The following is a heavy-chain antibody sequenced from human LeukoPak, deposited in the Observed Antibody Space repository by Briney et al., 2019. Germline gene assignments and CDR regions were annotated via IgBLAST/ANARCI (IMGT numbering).Heavy chain of an antibody. J-gene: IGHJ4*02. CDR1: GGSISSYY. D-gene: IGHD6-19*01. Sequence: SETLSLTCTVSGGSISSYYWSWIRQPPGKALEWIESVYYSGTTSYNPSLKSRVTISVDMSKNHFSLRLRSVTAADTAMYYCARGTLHRGWSYYLDFWGQGSQVTVSS. CDR3: ARGTLHRGWSYYLDF. V-gene: IGHV4-59*12. CDR2: VYYSGTT.